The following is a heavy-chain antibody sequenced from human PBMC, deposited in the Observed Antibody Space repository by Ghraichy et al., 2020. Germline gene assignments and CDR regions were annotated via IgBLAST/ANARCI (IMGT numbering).Heavy chain of an antibody. V-gene: IGHV3-30-3*01. Sequence: GGSLRLSCAASGFTFSSYAMHWVRQAPGKGLEWVAVISYDGSNKYYADSVKGRFTISRDNSKNTLYLQMNSLRAEDTAVYYCARDPIFGVVIIPWVFDYWGQGTLVTVSS. CDR2: ISYDGSNK. D-gene: IGHD3-3*01. CDR3: ARDPIFGVVIIPWVFDY. CDR1: GFTFSSYA. J-gene: IGHJ4*02.